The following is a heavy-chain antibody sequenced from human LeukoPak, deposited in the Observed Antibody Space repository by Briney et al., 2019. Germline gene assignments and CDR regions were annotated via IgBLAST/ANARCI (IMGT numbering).Heavy chain of an antibody. D-gene: IGHD2-2*01. CDR3: ARVPCITTGCSAINWFDP. Sequence: ASVKVSCKASGYTFTAYYIHWVRQAPGQGLEWMGWINPNNGATSYAQRFRGRVTMTRDTSISTAYMELSGLRSDDTAVYYCARVPCITTGCSAINWFDPWGQGTLVTVSS. CDR1: GYTFTAYY. V-gene: IGHV1-2*02. CDR2: INPNNGAT. J-gene: IGHJ5*02.